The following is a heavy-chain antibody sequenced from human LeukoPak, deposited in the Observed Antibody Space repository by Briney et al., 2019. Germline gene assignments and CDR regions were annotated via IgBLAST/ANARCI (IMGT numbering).Heavy chain of an antibody. CDR1: GGSFSGYY. J-gene: IGHJ4*02. D-gene: IGHD1-14*01. Sequence: PSETLSLTCAVYGGSFSGYYWSWIRQPPGKGLEWIGEINHSGSTNYNPSLKSRVTISVDTSKNQFSLKLSSVTAADTAVYYCARALAGGQTPPWYWAKGTLVTVSS. CDR3: ARALAGGQTPPWY. CDR2: INHSGST. V-gene: IGHV4-34*01.